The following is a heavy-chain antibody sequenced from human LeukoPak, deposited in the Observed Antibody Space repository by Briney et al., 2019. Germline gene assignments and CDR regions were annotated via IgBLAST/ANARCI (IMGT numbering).Heavy chain of an antibody. CDR3: APPCYNWNDRAYYYYTMDV. J-gene: IGHJ6*02. D-gene: IGHD1-20*01. V-gene: IGHV5-51*01. Sequence: GASLKISCKGSGYTFSSYWIAWVRQMPRKGLEWMGIIYPGDSDIRYSPSFQGQVTISADKSISTAYLQCSSMQASDTAMYYCAPPCYNWNDRAYYYYTMDVWSQGTTVTASS. CDR1: GYTFSSYW. CDR2: IYPGDSDI.